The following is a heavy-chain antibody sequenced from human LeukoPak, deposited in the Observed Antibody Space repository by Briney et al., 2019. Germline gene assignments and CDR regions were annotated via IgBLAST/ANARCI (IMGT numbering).Heavy chain of an antibody. Sequence: GGSLRLSCEASGFNFSTYSLNWVRQAPGKGLEWVSSISRSSSFRYYADSEKGRFTISRDNAKNSLYLQVNSLRAEDTAMYYCARSPLLLYFGDAYYFDYWGQGTLVTVSS. V-gene: IGHV3-21*01. CDR3: ARSPLLLYFGDAYYFDY. D-gene: IGHD3-10*01. J-gene: IGHJ4*02. CDR2: ISRSSSFR. CDR1: GFNFSTYS.